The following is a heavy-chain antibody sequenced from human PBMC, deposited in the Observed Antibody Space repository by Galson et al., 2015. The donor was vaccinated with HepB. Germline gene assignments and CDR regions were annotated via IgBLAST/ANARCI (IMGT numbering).Heavy chain of an antibody. J-gene: IGHJ4*02. CDR3: AKVSTVTTGYFDY. CDR2: ISGSGGST. D-gene: IGHD4-17*01. V-gene: IGHV3-23*01. CDR1: GFTFSSYA. Sequence: SLRLSCAASGFTFSSYAMSWVRQAPGKGLEWVSAISGSGGSTYYADSVKGRFTISRDNSKNTLYVQMNSLRAEDTAVYYCAKVSTVTTGYFDYWGQGTLVTVSS.